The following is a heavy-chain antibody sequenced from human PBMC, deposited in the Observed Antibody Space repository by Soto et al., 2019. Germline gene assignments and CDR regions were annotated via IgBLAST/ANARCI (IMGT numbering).Heavy chain of an antibody. V-gene: IGHV3-23*01. Sequence: EVQLLESGGGLVQPGGSLRLSCAASGFTFTSYAMSWVRQAPGKGLAWGSAISGSGGSTYYADSVRGRFAFSRDNSKRTLYPRQNRRGAEDRALLNCAKDTGALGTGALDVGGQGALVTVPS. D-gene: IGHD2-21*02. CDR3: AKDTGALGTGALDV. CDR1: GFTFTSYA. J-gene: IGHJ4*02. CDR2: ISGSGGST.